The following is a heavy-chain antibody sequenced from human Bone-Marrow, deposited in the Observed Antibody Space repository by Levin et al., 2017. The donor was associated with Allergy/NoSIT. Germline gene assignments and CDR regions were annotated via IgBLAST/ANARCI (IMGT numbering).Heavy chain of an antibody. CDR3: AKDLGSGSYFNFYYSGLDV. CDR1: GFTFSTYA. CDR2: ISGSGSST. V-gene: IGHV3-23*01. Sequence: PGGSLRLSCAASGFTFSTYAMAWVRQAPGKGLEWVSAISGSGSSTYYADPIRGRFTISRDNSENRVHLQMNSLTVDDTAIYYCAKDLGSGSYFNFYYSGLDVWGRGTTVTVSS. D-gene: IGHD3-10*01. J-gene: IGHJ6*02.